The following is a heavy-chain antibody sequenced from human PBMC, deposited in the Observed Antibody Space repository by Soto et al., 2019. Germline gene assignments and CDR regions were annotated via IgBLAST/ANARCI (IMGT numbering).Heavy chain of an antibody. V-gene: IGHV1-58*01. D-gene: IGHD3-3*01. CDR1: GFTFTRFS. Sequence: PGKVSFQASGFTFTRFSLQWGRQARWPRLGGLGWIVVGSGNTNYAQKFQERVTITRDMSTSTAYMELSSLRSEDTAVYYCAAGWLRWWEWFPQTYYGMDVWGPGTTVNVSS. CDR2: IVVGSGNT. J-gene: IGHJ6*02. CDR3: AAGWLRWWEWFPQTYYGMDV.